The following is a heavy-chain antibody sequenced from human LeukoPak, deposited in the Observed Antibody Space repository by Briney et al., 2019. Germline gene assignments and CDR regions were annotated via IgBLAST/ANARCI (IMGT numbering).Heavy chain of an antibody. V-gene: IGHV4-34*01. J-gene: IGHJ3*02. Sequence: SETLSLTCAVYGGSFSGYYWSWIRQPPGKGLEWIGEINHSGSTNYNPSPKSRVTISVDTSKNQFSLKLSSVTAADTAVYYCARGPVRTITIFGVVIQGGAFDIWGQGTMVTVSS. D-gene: IGHD3-3*01. CDR2: INHSGST. CDR1: GGSFSGYY. CDR3: ARGPVRTITIFGVVIQGGAFDI.